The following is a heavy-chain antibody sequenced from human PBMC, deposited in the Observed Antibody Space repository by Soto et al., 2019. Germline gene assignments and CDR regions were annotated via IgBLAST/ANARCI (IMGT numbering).Heavy chain of an antibody. Sequence: PVGSLRLSCAASGFTFSSYAMHWVRQAPGKGLEWVAVISYDGSNKYYADSVKGRFTISRDNSKNTLYLQMNSLRAEDTAVYYCARDYSSGLYYYYGMDVWGQGTTVTVSS. D-gene: IGHD6-19*01. V-gene: IGHV3-30-3*01. J-gene: IGHJ6*02. CDR2: ISYDGSNK. CDR1: GFTFSSYA. CDR3: ARDYSSGLYYYYGMDV.